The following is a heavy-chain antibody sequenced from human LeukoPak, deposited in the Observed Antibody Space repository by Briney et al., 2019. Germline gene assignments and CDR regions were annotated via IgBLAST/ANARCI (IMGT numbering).Heavy chain of an antibody. V-gene: IGHV3-23*01. D-gene: IGHD2-2*01. Sequence: GGSLRLSCAAXGXXFXSYAMSWVRQAPGKGLEWVSAISGSGGSTYYADSVKGRFTISRDNSKNTLYLQMNSLRAEDTAVYYCAKSVPAAIVRYFDYWGQGTLVTVSS. J-gene: IGHJ4*02. CDR3: AKSVPAAIVRYFDY. CDR2: ISGSGGST. CDR1: GXXFXSYA.